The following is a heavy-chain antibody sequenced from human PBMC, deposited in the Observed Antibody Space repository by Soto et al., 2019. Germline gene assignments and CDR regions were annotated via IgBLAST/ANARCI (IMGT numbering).Heavy chain of an antibody. CDR3: VCGGNFFVD. CDR2: LDQGGSER. V-gene: IGHV3-7*01. D-gene: IGHD3-16*01. CDR1: GFTFSTYW. Sequence: EVQLVESGGGLVQPGGSLRLSCAASGFTFSTYWMTWVRRPPGKGLEWVANLDQGGSERYYVDSVRGRFTISRDNAKNSLYLQMNSLRAEDTAVYYFVCGGNFFVDWGQGTLVTVST. J-gene: IGHJ4*02.